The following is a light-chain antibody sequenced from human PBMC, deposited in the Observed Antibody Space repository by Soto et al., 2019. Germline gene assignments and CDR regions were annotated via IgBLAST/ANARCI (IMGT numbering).Light chain of an antibody. CDR1: RGIRNY. V-gene: IGKV1-27*01. CDR3: QKYDSALRRT. J-gene: IGKJ1*01. CDR2: DAS. Sequence: DIHMTQSPSSLSASIGDRVTMTCRASRGIRNYLAWYQQKPGKVPSLLIYDASTLQSEVPSRFSGSGSETEFTLTISSLQAEDVATYYCQKYDSALRRTFGQGTTVEIK.